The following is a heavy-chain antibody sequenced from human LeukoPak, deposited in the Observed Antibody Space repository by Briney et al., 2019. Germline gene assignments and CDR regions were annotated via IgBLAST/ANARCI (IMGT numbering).Heavy chain of an antibody. D-gene: IGHD6-13*01. V-gene: IGHV3-7*01. CDR3: ARDLGSSWYAPLFDY. J-gene: IGHJ4*02. Sequence: GGPLRLPCAPSGFTFSSYWMSWVRQAAGKGREWVANIKQDGSEKYYVHSLKGRCTISRDNAKNSLYLQMNSLRAEDTAVYYCARDLGSSWYAPLFDYWGQGTLVTVSS. CDR2: IKQDGSEK. CDR1: GFTFSSYW.